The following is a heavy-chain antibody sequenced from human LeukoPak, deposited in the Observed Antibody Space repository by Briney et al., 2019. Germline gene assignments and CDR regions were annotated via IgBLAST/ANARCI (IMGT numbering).Heavy chain of an antibody. CDR1: GYTFTGYY. J-gene: IGHJ6*02. CDR2: INPSSDGT. D-gene: IGHD1-14*01. Sequence: ASVKVSCKASGYTFTGYYIHWVRQAPGQGLEWMGRINPSSDGTNYAQKFQGTVTMTRDTSISTAYMELSRLRSDDTAVYYCARKPEGMDVWGQGTTVTVSS. V-gene: IGHV1-2*06. CDR3: ARKPEGMDV.